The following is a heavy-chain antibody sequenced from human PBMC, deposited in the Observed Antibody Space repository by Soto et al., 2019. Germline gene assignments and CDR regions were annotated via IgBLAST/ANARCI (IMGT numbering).Heavy chain of an antibody. Sequence: QMQLVQSGPEVKKPGTSVKVSCKASGFTFTSSAVQWVRQARGQRLEWIGWIVVGSGNTNYAQKFQERVTITRDMSTSTAYMELSSLRSEDTAVYYCAAERWFGELLIDYWGQGTLVTFAS. J-gene: IGHJ4*02. CDR3: AAERWFGELLIDY. V-gene: IGHV1-58*01. CDR1: GFTFTSSA. CDR2: IVVGSGNT. D-gene: IGHD3-10*01.